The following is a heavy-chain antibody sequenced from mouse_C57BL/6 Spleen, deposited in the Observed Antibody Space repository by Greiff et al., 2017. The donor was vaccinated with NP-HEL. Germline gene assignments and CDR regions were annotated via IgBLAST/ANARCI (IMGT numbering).Heavy chain of an antibody. CDR2: IYPSDGST. J-gene: IGHJ3*01. CDR1: GYTFTSYD. D-gene: IGHD1-1*01. Sequence: VQLQQSGPELVKPGASVKLSCKASGYTFTSYDINWVKQRPGQGLAWIGWIYPSDGSTKYNEKFKGKATLTVDTSSSTAYMELHSLTSEDSAVYFCARPYGSSWGFAYWGQGTLVTVS. V-gene: IGHV1-85*01. CDR3: ARPYGSSWGFAY.